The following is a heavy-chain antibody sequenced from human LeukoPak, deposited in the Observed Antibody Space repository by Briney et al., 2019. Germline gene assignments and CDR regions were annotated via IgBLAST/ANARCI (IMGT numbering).Heavy chain of an antibody. Sequence: GGSLRLSCAASGFTFSSYWMSWVRQAPGKGLEWVANIKQDGSEKYYEDSVKGRFTISRDNAKNSLYLQMNSLRAEDTAVYYCAKTLRELSGGAFDIWGQGTMVTVSS. CDR2: IKQDGSEK. V-gene: IGHV3-7*01. D-gene: IGHD1-26*01. CDR1: GFTFSSYW. J-gene: IGHJ3*02. CDR3: AKTLRELSGGAFDI.